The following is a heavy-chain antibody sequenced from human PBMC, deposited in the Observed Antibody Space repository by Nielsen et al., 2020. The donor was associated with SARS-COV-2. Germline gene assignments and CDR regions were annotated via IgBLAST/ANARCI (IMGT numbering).Heavy chain of an antibody. CDR3: AGDVDTADYFEY. Sequence: SETLSLTCAVSGGSISSGGYSWSWIRQPPGKGLEWIGYIYHSGSTYYSPSLKSRVTMSVDTSKNQFSLKLSSVTAADTAIYYCAGDVDTADYFEYWGQGTLVTVSS. V-gene: IGHV4-30-2*01. J-gene: IGHJ4*02. CDR2: IYHSGST. CDR1: GGSISSGGYS. D-gene: IGHD5-18*01.